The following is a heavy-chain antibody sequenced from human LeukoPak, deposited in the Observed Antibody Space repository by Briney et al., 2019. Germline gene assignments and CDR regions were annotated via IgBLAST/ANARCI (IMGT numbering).Heavy chain of an antibody. CDR3: AREVPGGLRSLQDAFDI. D-gene: IGHD3-3*01. Sequence: TETLSLTCTVSGGSISTYYWNWIRQPPGKGLEWIGYIYHSGSTNYNPSLKSRVTISVDTSKNQFSLKLSSVTAADTAVYYCAREVPGGLRSLQDAFDIWGQGTMVTVSS. J-gene: IGHJ3*02. V-gene: IGHV4-59*01. CDR2: IYHSGST. CDR1: GGSISTYY.